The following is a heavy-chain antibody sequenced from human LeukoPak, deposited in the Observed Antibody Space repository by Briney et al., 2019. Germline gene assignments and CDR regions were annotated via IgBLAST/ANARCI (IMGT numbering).Heavy chain of an antibody. D-gene: IGHD4-17*01. CDR3: VKDGHSVTIFDY. Sequence: AGGSLSLSCAASGFTFGSYGMHWVRQAPGKGLEWVGVISYDGRNKYFGHSVKGRFSISGDNSKNQLSLQMNSLRPEDTAVYYCVKDGHSVTIFDYWGRGTLVTVSS. CDR1: GFTFGSYG. J-gene: IGHJ4*02. CDR2: ISYDGRNK. V-gene: IGHV3-30*18.